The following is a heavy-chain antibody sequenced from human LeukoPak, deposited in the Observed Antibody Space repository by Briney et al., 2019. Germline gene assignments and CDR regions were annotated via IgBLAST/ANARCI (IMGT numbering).Heavy chain of an antibody. CDR2: ISYDGSNK. D-gene: IGHD5-24*01. CDR3: AKDTGYNLTPYYFDY. CDR1: RFTFNTYW. V-gene: IGHV3-30*18. Sequence: PGGSLRLSCAASRFTFNTYWMSWVRQAPGKGLEWVAVISYDGSNKYYADSVKGRFTISRDNSKNTLYLQMNSLRVEDTALYYCAKDTGYNLTPYYFDYWGQGTLVTVSS. J-gene: IGHJ4*02.